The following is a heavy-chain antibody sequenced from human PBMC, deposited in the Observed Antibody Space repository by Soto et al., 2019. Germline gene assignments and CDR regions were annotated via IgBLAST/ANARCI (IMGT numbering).Heavy chain of an antibody. V-gene: IGHV4-39*01. Sequence: SETLSLTCTVSGGSISSSSYYWGWIRQPPGKGLEWIGSIYYSGSTYYNPSLKSRVTISVDTSKNQFSLKLSSVTAADTAVYYCARQTLTIFGVVIIPVDYFDYWGQGTLVTVSS. D-gene: IGHD3-3*01. CDR3: ARQTLTIFGVVIIPVDYFDY. J-gene: IGHJ4*02. CDR1: GGSISSSSYY. CDR2: IYYSGST.